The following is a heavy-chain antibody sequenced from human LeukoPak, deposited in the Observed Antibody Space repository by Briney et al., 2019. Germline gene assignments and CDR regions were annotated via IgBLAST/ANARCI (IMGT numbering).Heavy chain of an antibody. V-gene: IGHV1-8*01. CDR1: GYTFTSYD. CDR2: MNPNSGNT. Sequence: ASVKVSCKASGYTFTSYDINWVRQATGQGLEWMGWMNPNSGNTGYAQKFQGRVTMTRNTSISTAYMELSSLRSEDTAAYYCARTISSWVTASDYWGQGTLVTVSS. J-gene: IGHJ4*02. D-gene: IGHD2-21*02. CDR3: ARTISSWVTASDY.